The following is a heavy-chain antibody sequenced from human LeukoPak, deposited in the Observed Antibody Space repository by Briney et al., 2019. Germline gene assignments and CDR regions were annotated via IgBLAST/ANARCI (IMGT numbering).Heavy chain of an antibody. CDR3: ARGPRIQLWLQDYYYYMDV. Sequence: SETLSLTCAVYGGSFSGYYWSWIRQPPGKGLEWIGEINHSGSTNYNPSLKSRVTISVDTSKNQFSLKLSSVTAADTAVYYCARGPRIQLWLQDYYYYMDVWGKGTTVTVSS. CDR2: INHSGST. J-gene: IGHJ6*03. CDR1: GGSFSGYY. V-gene: IGHV4-34*01. D-gene: IGHD5-18*01.